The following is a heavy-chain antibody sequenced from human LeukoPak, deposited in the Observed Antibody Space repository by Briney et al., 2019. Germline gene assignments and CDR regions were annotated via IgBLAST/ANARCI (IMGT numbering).Heavy chain of an antibody. V-gene: IGHV4-39*07. Sequence: SETLSLTCTVSGDSITSSNYYWGWFRQSPGKGPEWIGSIYSSGSTYYNPSLKSRVTISVDTSKNQFSLKLSSVTAADTAVYYCARAGSGYYYARAFDIWGQGTMVTVSS. CDR1: GDSITSSNYY. J-gene: IGHJ3*02. CDR2: IYSSGST. CDR3: ARAGSGYYYARAFDI. D-gene: IGHD3-22*01.